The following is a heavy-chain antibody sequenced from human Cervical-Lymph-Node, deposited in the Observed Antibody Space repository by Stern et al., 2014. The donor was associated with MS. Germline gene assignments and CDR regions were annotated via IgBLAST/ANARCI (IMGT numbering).Heavy chain of an antibody. D-gene: IGHD5-24*01. CDR2: ISASGSTL. Sequence: DQLVESGGGLVKPGGSLRLSCAASGFTFTDYYMNWIRQAPGKGLEWVSYISASGSTLYVADSVKGRFTISRDNAKGSVYLQMNSLRVEDTAVYYCARERDGADYWGRGTLVTVSS. CDR3: ARERDGADY. J-gene: IGHJ4*02. CDR1: GFTFTDYY. V-gene: IGHV3-11*01.